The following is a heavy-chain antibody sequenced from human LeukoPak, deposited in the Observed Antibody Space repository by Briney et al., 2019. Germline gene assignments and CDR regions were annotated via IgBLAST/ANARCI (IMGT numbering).Heavy chain of an antibody. D-gene: IGHD2-2*01. CDR2: INTNTGNP. CDR3: ARVVVPAATSAWFDP. CDR1: GYTFTSYA. J-gene: IGHJ5*02. Sequence: ASVKVSCKASGYTFTSYAMNWVRQAPGQGLEWMGWINTNTGNPTYAQGFTGRFVFSLDTSVSTAYLQISSLKAEDTAVYYCARVVVPAATSAWFDPWGQGTLVTVSS. V-gene: IGHV7-4-1*02.